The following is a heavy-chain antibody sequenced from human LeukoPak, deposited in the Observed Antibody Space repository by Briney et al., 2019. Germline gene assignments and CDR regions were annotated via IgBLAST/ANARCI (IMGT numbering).Heavy chain of an antibody. CDR1: GFTFSSYW. V-gene: IGHV3-7*01. D-gene: IGHD2-15*01. J-gene: IGHJ4*02. CDR2: IKLDRSEK. CDR3: ARVGGYCSGGTCYLLRFDY. Sequence: GGSLRLSCAASGFTFSSYWMSWVRQAPGKGLEWVANIKLDRSEKYYVDSVKGRFTISRDNAQNSLYLQMNSLRAEDTAVYYCARVGGYCSGGTCYLLRFDYWGQGTLVTVSS.